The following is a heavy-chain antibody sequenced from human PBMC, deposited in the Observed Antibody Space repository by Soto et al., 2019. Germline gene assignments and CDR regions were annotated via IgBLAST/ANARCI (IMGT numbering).Heavy chain of an antibody. CDR3: ASRHGVANSWTYLDL. V-gene: IGHV4-31*03. J-gene: IGHJ2*01. CDR2: IYYSETT. Sequence: QVQLPESGPGLVKPSQTLSLTCTVSGGSISSGGSYWSWIRQSPGKGLEWIGYIYYSETTYYNPSLKSRVSISIAASKNQCSLKWSSVTAAETAIYYCASRHGVANSWTYLDLWGRGTLVTVSS. D-gene: IGHD2-8*01. CDR1: GGSISSGGSY.